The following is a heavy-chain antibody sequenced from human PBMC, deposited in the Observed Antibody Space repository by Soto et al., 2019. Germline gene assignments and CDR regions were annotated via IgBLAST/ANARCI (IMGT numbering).Heavy chain of an antibody. D-gene: IGHD6-13*01. Sequence: ASVKVSCKASGYTFTSYYMHWVRQAPGQGLEWMGIINPSGGSTSYAQKFQGRVTMTRDTSTSTVYMELSSLRSEDTAVYYCARGGRIAAAGAEGLNWFDPWGQGTLVTVLL. V-gene: IGHV1-46*03. CDR1: GYTFTSYY. CDR2: INPSGGST. J-gene: IGHJ5*02. CDR3: ARGGRIAAAGAEGLNWFDP.